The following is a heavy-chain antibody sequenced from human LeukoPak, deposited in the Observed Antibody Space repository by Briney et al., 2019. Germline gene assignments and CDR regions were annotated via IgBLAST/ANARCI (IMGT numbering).Heavy chain of an antibody. CDR3: ARDSSGLYYFDY. CDR1: GGSISSYY. J-gene: IGHJ4*02. Sequence: PSETLSLTCTVSGGSISSYYWSWIRRPPGKGLEWIGYIYYSGSTNYNPSLKSRVTISVDTSKNQFSLKLSSVTAADTAVYYCARDSSGLYYFDYWGQGTLVTVSS. V-gene: IGHV4-59*01. CDR2: IYYSGST. D-gene: IGHD3-22*01.